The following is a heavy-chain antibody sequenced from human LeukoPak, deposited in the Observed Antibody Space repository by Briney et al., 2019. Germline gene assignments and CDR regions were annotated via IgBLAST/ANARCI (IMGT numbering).Heavy chain of an antibody. CDR1: GGSISSYY. J-gene: IGHJ4*02. CDR3: ARAPRDSSGWYPFDY. V-gene: IGHV4-59*01. CDR2: IYYSGST. D-gene: IGHD6-19*01. Sequence: KPSETLSLTCTVSGGSISSYYWSWIRQPPGKGLEWIGYIYYSGSTNYNPSLKSRVTISVDTFKNQFSLKLSSVTAADTAVYYCARAPRDSSGWYPFDYWGQGTLVTVSS.